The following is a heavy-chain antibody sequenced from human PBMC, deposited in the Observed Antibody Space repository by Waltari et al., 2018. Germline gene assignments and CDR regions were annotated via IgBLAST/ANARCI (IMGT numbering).Heavy chain of an antibody. J-gene: IGHJ4*02. V-gene: IGHV3-53*01. CDR1: GFTVSSNY. CDR3: ARDQAEGSGSFSAYFDY. D-gene: IGHD3-10*01. Sequence: EVQLVESGGGLIQPGGSLRFSCAASGFTVSSNYMSWVRQAPGKGLEWVSVIYSGGSTYYADSVKGRFTISRDNSKNTLYLQMNSLRAEDTAVYYCARDQAEGSGSFSAYFDYWGQGTLVTVSS. CDR2: IYSGGST.